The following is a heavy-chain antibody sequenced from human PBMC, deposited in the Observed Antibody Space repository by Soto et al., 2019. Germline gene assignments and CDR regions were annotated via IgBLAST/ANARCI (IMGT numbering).Heavy chain of an antibody. J-gene: IGHJ5*02. Sequence: QVQLVESGGGVVHPGRSLRLSCKASGVTLSNYGMHWVRQAPGKGLGWVAVIYYDGSNKYYADSVKGRFTISRDNSKNTLDRQRNSLRVEDTAIYYCSREMTLWYGWLDPWGQGTLVTVSS. CDR2: IYYDGSNK. D-gene: IGHD2-21*01. V-gene: IGHV3-33*01. CDR1: GVTLSNYG. CDR3: SREMTLWYGWLDP.